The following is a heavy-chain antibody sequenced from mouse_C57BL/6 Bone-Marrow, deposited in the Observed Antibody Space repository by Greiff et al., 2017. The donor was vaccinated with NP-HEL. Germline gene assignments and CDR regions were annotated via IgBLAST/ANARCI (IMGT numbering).Heavy chain of an antibody. CDR3: ARHGYYYGSSYWYFDV. Sequence: EVQVVESGGGLVKPGGSLKLSCAASGFTFSSYTMSWVRQTPEKRLEWVATISGGGGNTYYPDSVKGRFTISRDNAKNTLYLQMSSLRSEDTALYYCARHGYYYGSSYWYFDVWGTGTTVTVSS. V-gene: IGHV5-9*01. CDR1: GFTFSSYT. D-gene: IGHD1-1*01. J-gene: IGHJ1*03. CDR2: ISGGGGNT.